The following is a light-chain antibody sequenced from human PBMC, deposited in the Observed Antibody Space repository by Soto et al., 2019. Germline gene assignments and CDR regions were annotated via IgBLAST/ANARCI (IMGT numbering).Light chain of an antibody. J-gene: IGKJ2*03. V-gene: IGKV1-39*01. CDR2: AGS. CDR3: QQSYSTWYS. Sequence: DILLTQPPASLSASVGDTVTITCRASHTISTFLNWYQQKPGKAPKLLIYAGSHLQGGVPPKFSGSGSVTDFTLTITSLQPEDFATYHCQQSYSTWYSFGQGT. CDR1: HTISTF.